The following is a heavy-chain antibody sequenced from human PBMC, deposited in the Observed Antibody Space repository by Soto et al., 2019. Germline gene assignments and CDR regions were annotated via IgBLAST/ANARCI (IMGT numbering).Heavy chain of an antibody. J-gene: IGHJ4*02. Sequence: VGSLRLSCETSGFPFGIYTMNWVRQAPGKGLEWVSSISSSGTYIDYADSVEGRFAISRDDAKNSVFLEMTSLRVDDTAVYYCAREGNYHEFWGQGTLVTVSS. D-gene: IGHD3-10*01. CDR2: ISSSGTYI. V-gene: IGHV3-21*01. CDR3: AREGNYHEF. CDR1: GFPFGIYT.